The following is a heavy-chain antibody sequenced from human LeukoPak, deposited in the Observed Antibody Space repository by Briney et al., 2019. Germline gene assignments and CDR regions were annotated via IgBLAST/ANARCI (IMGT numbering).Heavy chain of an antibody. V-gene: IGHV3-21*01. CDR1: GFTFSSYA. J-gene: IGHJ3*02. Sequence: GGSLRLSCAASGFTFSSYAMSWVRQAPGKGLEWVSCISTTSSYIFYADSVRGRFTISRDNAKNSLYLQMDSLRAEDTAVYYCARGGIITSYAFDIWGQGTMVTVSS. CDR3: ARGGIITSYAFDI. CDR2: ISTTSSYI. D-gene: IGHD1-26*01.